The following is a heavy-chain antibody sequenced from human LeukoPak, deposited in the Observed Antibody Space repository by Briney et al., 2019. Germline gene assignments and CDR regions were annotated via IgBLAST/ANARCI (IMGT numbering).Heavy chain of an antibody. V-gene: IGHV3-15*01. CDR2: IKSKPDGGTT. CDR1: GFTFSNAW. J-gene: IGHJ4*02. CDR3: TTGSEFDN. Sequence: PGGSLRLSCEGSGFTFSNAWMSWVRHAPGKGLEWVGRIKSKPDGGTTDYAALVKGRFTISRDDSKNTVYLQMNSLKTEDTAVYYCTTGSEFDNWGQGTLVTVSS.